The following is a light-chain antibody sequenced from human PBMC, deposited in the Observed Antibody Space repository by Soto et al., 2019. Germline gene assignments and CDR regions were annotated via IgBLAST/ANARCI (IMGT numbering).Light chain of an antibody. V-gene: IGLV1-47*02. J-gene: IGLJ3*02. Sequence: QAVVTQPPSASGTPGQRVTISCSGSSSNIGSDYVYWYQQLPGTAPKLLIYTTDQRPSGVPDRFSGSKSGTSASLAISGLRSEDEADYWCAAWDARLSAWVFGGGTKLTVL. CDR1: SSNIGSDY. CDR3: AAWDARLSAWV. CDR2: TTD.